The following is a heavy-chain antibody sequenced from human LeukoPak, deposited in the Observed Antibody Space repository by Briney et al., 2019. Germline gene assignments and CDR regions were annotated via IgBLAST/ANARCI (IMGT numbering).Heavy chain of an antibody. V-gene: IGHV1-2*04. CDR2: INPNSGGT. CDR1: GYTFTGYY. J-gene: IGHJ6*02. D-gene: IGHD2-15*01. Sequence: ASVKVSCKASGYTFTGYYMHWVRQAPGQGLEWMGWINPNSGGTNYAQKFQGWVTMTRDTSISTAYMELSRLRSDDTAVYYCARERGPLGYCSGGSCYFDGMDVWGQGTTVTVSS. CDR3: ARERGPLGYCSGGSCYFDGMDV.